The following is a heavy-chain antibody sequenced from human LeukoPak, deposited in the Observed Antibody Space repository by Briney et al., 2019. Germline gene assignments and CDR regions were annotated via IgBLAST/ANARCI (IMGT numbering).Heavy chain of an antibody. J-gene: IGHJ4*02. CDR2: ISSSSSYI. CDR1: GFTFSSYS. D-gene: IGHD4-17*01. Sequence: GGSLRLSCAASGFTFSSYSMNWVRQAPGKGLEWVSSISSSSSYICYADSVKGRFTISRDNAKNSLYLQMNSLRAEDTAVYYCARYGDYSFDYWGQGTLVTVSS. V-gene: IGHV3-21*01. CDR3: ARYGDYSFDY.